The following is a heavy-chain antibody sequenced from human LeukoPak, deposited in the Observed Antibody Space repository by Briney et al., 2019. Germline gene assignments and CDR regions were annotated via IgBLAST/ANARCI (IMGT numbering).Heavy chain of an antibody. CDR3: ASRTQFGGVIVIPEADAFDI. J-gene: IGHJ3*02. Sequence: RASVKVSCKASGYTFTGYYMHWVRQAPGQGLEWMGWINPNSGGTNYAQKFQGRVIMTRDTSISTAYMELSRLRSDDTAVYYCASRTQFGGVIVIPEADAFDIWGQGTMVTVSS. CDR1: GYTFTGYY. V-gene: IGHV1-2*02. CDR2: INPNSGGT. D-gene: IGHD3-16*02.